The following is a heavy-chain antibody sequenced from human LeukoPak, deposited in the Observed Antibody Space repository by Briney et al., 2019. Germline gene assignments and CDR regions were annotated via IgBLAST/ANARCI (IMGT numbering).Heavy chain of an antibody. J-gene: IGHJ3*02. CDR1: GGSISRYY. CDR2: IYYSGST. CDR3: ARAVGATTAFDI. V-gene: IGHV4-59*01. D-gene: IGHD1-26*01. Sequence: SETLSLTCTVSGGSISRYYWSWIRQPPGKGLEWIGYIYYSGSTNYNPSLKSRVTISVDTSKNQFPLKLSSVTAADTAVYYCARAVGATTAFDIWGQGTMVTVSS.